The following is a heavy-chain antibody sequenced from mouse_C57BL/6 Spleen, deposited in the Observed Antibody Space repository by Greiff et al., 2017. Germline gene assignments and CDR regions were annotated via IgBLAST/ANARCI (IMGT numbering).Heavy chain of an antibody. CDR2: INYDGSST. CDR1: GFTFSDYY. CDR3: ARDDSSGCDY. V-gene: IGHV5-16*01. J-gene: IGHJ2*01. D-gene: IGHD3-2*02. Sequence: EVQLVESEGGLVQPGSSMKLSCTASGFTFSDYYMAWVRQVPEKGLEWVANINYDGSSTYYLDSLKSRFIVSRDNAKNLLYLQMSSLKSEDTATYYCARDDSSGCDYWGQGTTLTVSS.